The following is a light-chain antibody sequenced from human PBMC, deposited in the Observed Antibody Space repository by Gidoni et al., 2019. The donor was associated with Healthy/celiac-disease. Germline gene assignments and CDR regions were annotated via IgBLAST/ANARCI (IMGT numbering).Light chain of an antibody. CDR3: QQRSNWPLT. Sequence: EIVKTQSPATLFLSPGERATLSCSASQSVSRYLAWYQQKPGQAPRLLIYDASNRAPGIPARFSGSGSGTDFTLTISSLEPEDFAVYYCQQRSNWPLTFGGGTKVEIK. CDR1: QSVSRY. V-gene: IGKV3-11*01. CDR2: DAS. J-gene: IGKJ4*01.